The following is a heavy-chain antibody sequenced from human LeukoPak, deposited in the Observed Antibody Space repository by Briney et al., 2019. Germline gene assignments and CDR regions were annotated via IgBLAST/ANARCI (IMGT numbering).Heavy chain of an antibody. CDR2: ISSSSSTI. J-gene: IGHJ5*02. D-gene: IGHD4-17*01. CDR1: GFTFSSYS. Sequence: GGSLRLSCAASGFTFSSYSMNWVRQAPGKGLEWVSYISSSSSTIYYADSVKGRFTISRDNAKNSLYLQMNSLRAEDTAVYYCAKVRVYGENWFDPWGQGTLVTVSS. CDR3: AKVRVYGENWFDP. V-gene: IGHV3-48*01.